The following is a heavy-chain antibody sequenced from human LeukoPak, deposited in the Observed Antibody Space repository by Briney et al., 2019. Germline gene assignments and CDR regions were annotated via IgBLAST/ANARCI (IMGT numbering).Heavy chain of an antibody. CDR2: IYYSGST. Sequence: SETLSLTCTVSGGSISSYYWSWIRRPPGKGLEWIGYIYYSGSTNYNPSLKSRVTISVDTSKNQFSLKLSSVTAADTAVYYCARVDLFYYGSGSYDRWYFDLWGRGTLVTVSS. V-gene: IGHV4-59*01. J-gene: IGHJ2*01. D-gene: IGHD3-10*01. CDR3: ARVDLFYYGSGSYDRWYFDL. CDR1: GGSISSYY.